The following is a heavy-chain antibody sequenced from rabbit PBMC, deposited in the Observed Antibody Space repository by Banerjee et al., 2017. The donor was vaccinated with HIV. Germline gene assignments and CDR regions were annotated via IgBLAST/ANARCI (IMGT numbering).Heavy chain of an antibody. CDR1: GFSFSSRYW. CDR2: IDAGSSGST. J-gene: IGHJ4*01. Sequence: QEQLEESGGDLVKPEGSLTLTCTASGFSFSSRYWICWVRQAPGKGLEWIGCIDAGSSGSTYYASWAKGRFTISKTSSTTVTLQMTSLTAADTATYFCARDGSGWGANFNLWGPGTLVTVS. V-gene: IGHV1S45*01. D-gene: IGHD4-1*01. CDR3: ARDGSGWGANFNL.